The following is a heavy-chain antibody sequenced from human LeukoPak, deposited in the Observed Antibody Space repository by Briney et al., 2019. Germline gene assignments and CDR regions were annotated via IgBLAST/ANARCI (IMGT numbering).Heavy chain of an antibody. Sequence: PSETLSLTCTVSGGSISSHFWSWIRQPPGKGLERIGYIHNSGITNYNSSLKSRVTMSVDTSKNQFSLMLRSVTAADTAVYYCARDHPPAAAPGYYMDVWGKGTTVTVSS. CDR3: ARDHPPAAAPGYYMDV. CDR2: IHNSGIT. CDR1: GGSISSHF. V-gene: IGHV4-59*11. J-gene: IGHJ6*03. D-gene: IGHD6-13*01.